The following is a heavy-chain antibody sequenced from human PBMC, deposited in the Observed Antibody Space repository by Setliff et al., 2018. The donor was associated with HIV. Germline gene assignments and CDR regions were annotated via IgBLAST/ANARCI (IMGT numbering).Heavy chain of an antibody. J-gene: IGHJ3*02. CDR1: GFTFSDYW. D-gene: IGHD3-22*01. CDR3: ARDTEMITTTDAFDI. V-gene: IGHV3-74*01. CDR2: ITGDGSST. Sequence: HPGGSLRLSCAASGFTFSDYWMHWVRQAPGKGLVWVSRITGDGSSTRYADSVNGRFTISRDNAKNTMYLEMNSLRAEDTAVYYCARDTEMITTTDAFDIWGQGTMVTVSS.